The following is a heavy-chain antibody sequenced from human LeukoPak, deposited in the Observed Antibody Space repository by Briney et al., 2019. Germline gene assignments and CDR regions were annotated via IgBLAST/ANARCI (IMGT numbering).Heavy chain of an antibody. D-gene: IGHD3-3*01. J-gene: IGHJ4*02. Sequence: QSGGSLRLSCAASGFTFDDYAMHWVRQAPGKGLEWVSLLSGDGGSTYYADSVKGRFTISRDNSKNSLYLQMNSLRTEDTALYYCAKGPPTYDFWSGYFESPIDYWGQGTLVTVSS. CDR1: GFTFDDYA. CDR3: AKGPPTYDFWSGYFESPIDY. V-gene: IGHV3-43*02. CDR2: LSGDGGST.